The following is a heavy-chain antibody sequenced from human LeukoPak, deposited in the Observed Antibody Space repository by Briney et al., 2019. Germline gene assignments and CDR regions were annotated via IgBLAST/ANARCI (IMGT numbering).Heavy chain of an antibody. CDR2: SSGSGAST. CDR1: GFTFSSYA. J-gene: IGHJ4*02. CDR3: ARDRLHYDSLSGYPAD. Sequence: PGGSLRLSCAASGFTFSSYAMSWVRQAPGKGLEWVSASSGSGASTYYADSVKGRFTISRDNSKNTLYLQMNSLRAEDTAVYYCARDRLHYDSLSGYPADWGQGTLVTVSS. V-gene: IGHV3-23*01. D-gene: IGHD3-9*01.